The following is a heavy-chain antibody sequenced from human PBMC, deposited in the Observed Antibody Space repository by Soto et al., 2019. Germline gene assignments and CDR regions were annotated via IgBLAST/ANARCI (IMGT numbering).Heavy chain of an antibody. D-gene: IGHD3-10*01. CDR1: GYTLTELS. CDR3: ATLTYGSGSYYNALYY. Sequence: GASVKVSCKVSGYTLTELSMHWVRQAPGKGLEWMGGFDPEDGETIYAQKFQGRVTMTEDTSTDTAYMELSSLRSEDTAVYYCATLTYGSGSYYNALYYWGQGTLVTVSS. J-gene: IGHJ4*02. V-gene: IGHV1-24*01. CDR2: FDPEDGET.